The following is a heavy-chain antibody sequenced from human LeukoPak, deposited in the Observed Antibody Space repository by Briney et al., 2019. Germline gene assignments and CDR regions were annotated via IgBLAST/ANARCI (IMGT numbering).Heavy chain of an antibody. CDR1: GYSISSGYY. V-gene: IGHV4-38-2*02. J-gene: IGHJ5*02. CDR3: ARDRGGFDP. CDR2: IYHSGST. Sequence: SETLSLTCTVSGYSISSGYYWGWIRQPPGKGLEWIGSIYHSGSTYYNPSLKSRVTISVDTSKNQFSLKLSSVTAADTAVYYCARDRGGFDPWGQGTLVTVSS.